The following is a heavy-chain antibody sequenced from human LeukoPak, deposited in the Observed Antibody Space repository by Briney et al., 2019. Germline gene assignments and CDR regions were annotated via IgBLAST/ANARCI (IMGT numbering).Heavy chain of an antibody. CDR1: GFXFSSYG. CDR2: ISYDGSNK. CDR3: AKDKARAVAGSDYFDY. D-gene: IGHD6-19*01. V-gene: IGHV3-30*18. Sequence: GRSLRLSCAASGFXFSSYGMHWVRQAPGKGLEWVAVISYDGSNKYYADSVKGRFTISRDNSKNTLYLQMNSLRAEDTAVYYCAKDKARAVAGSDYFDYWGQGTLVTVSS. J-gene: IGHJ4*02.